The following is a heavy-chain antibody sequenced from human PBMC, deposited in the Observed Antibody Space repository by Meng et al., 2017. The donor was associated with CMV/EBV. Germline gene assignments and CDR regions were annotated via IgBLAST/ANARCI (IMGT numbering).Heavy chain of an antibody. J-gene: IGHJ4*02. Sequence: ASVKVSCKASGYTFTGYYMQWVRQAPGQGLEWMGWINPKSGGTNYAQNFQGRVTMTRDTSISTAYMELNRLRSDDTAVYYCASGAGVGDSSSGLADYWGQGTLVTVPQ. CDR3: ASGAGVGDSSSGLADY. CDR1: GYTFTGYY. V-gene: IGHV1-2*02. D-gene: IGHD6-6*01. CDR2: INPKSGGT.